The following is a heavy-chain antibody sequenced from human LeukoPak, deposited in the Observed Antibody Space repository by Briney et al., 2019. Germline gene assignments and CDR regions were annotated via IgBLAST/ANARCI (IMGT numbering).Heavy chain of an antibody. CDR3: ARAPDYGDYVFDY. Sequence: GGSLRLSCAASGFTFSNAWMNWVRQAPGKGLEWVSSISSSSNYIYYAGSVKGRFTISRDNAKNSLYLQMSSLRAEDTAVYYCARAPDYGDYVFDYWGQGTLVTVSS. CDR2: ISSSSNYI. D-gene: IGHD4-17*01. J-gene: IGHJ4*02. CDR1: GFTFSNAW. V-gene: IGHV3-21*01.